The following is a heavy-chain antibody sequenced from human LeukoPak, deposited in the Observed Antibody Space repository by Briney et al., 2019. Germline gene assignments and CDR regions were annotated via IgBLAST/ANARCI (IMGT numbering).Heavy chain of an antibody. D-gene: IGHD3-22*01. Sequence: ASVKVSCKASGYTFTGYYMHWVRQAPGQGLEWMGWINPNSGGTNYAQKFQGRVTMTEDTSTDTAYMELSSLRSEDTAVYYCATAFGTYYYDSSGYSSWGQGTLVTVSS. V-gene: IGHV1-2*02. CDR3: ATAFGTYYYDSSGYSS. CDR1: GYTFTGYY. CDR2: INPNSGGT. J-gene: IGHJ5*02.